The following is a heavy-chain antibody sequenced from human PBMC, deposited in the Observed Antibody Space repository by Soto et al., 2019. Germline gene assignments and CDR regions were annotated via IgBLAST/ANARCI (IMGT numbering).Heavy chain of an antibody. D-gene: IGHD3-9*01. CDR1: GGTFSSYA. J-gene: IGHJ6*02. CDR2: IIPIFGTA. CDR3: ARESTYYDILTGYSDYYYYGMDV. Sequence: QVQLVQSGAEVKKPGSSVKVSCKASGGTFSSYAISWVRQAPGQGLEWMGGIIPIFGTANYAQKFQGRVTITADESTSTAYMELSSLRSEDTAVYYCARESTYYDILTGYSDYYYYGMDVWGQGTTVTVSS. V-gene: IGHV1-69*01.